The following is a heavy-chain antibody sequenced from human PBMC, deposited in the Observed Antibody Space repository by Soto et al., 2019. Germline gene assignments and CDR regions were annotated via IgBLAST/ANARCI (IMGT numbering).Heavy chain of an antibody. V-gene: IGHV3-11*01. D-gene: IGHD3-22*01. J-gene: IGHJ5*01. CDR1: GFTLNDHY. CDR3: ARDVHSGISGYYPYWFDS. Sequence: SGGSLRLSCAASGFTLNDHYMSWIRQAPGKGLEGVAFISSSGTTVYYADSVKGRFAISRDNANKSLHLQMDRLRVEDTAVYFCARDVHSGISGYYPYWFDSWGQGALVTVSS. CDR2: ISSSGTTV.